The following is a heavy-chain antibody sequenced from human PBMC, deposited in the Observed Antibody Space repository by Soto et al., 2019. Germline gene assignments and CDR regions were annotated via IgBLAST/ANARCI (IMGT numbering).Heavy chain of an antibody. Sequence: EVQLVESGGGLVKPGGSLRLSCAASGFTFSNAWMNWVRQAPGKGLEWVGRIKSKTDGGTTDYAAPVKGRFTISRDDSKNTLYLQMNSLKTADTAVYYCTTEASGYGSAHHYFDYWGQGTLVTVSS. CDR2: IKSKTDGGTT. J-gene: IGHJ4*02. CDR1: GFTFSNAW. V-gene: IGHV3-15*07. CDR3: TTEASGYGSAHHYFDY. D-gene: IGHD3-10*01.